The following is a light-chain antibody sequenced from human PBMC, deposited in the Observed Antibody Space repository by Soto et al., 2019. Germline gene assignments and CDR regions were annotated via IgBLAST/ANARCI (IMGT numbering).Light chain of an antibody. CDR2: DVD. CDR1: SSDVGGYNF. V-gene: IGLV2-14*03. CDR3: CSYSGSSTIVV. J-gene: IGLJ2*01. Sequence: QSALTQPASVSGSPGQSITISCTGTSSDVGGYNFVSWYQQHPGRAPRLMIFDVDNRPSGVSTRFSGSKSGNTASLTISGLQAEDEADCYCCSYSGSSTIVVFGGGTKLTVL.